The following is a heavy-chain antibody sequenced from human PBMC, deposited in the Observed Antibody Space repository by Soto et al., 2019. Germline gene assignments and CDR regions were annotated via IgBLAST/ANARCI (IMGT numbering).Heavy chain of an antibody. Sequence: PSETLSLTCTVSGASISSYCWSWIRQPPGKGLEWIGFGYFSGNTDYNPPLKSRVTMSVDMSKNQFSLNLSSVTAADTAVYYCARHYYDSRPHPFDYWGQGTLVTVS. CDR1: GASISSYC. CDR3: ARHYYDSRPHPFDY. D-gene: IGHD3-22*01. J-gene: IGHJ4*02. V-gene: IGHV4-59*01. CDR2: GYFSGNT.